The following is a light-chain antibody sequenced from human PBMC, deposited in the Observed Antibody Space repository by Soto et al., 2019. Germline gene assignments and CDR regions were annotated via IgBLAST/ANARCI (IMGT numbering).Light chain of an antibody. V-gene: IGKV3-11*01. CDR2: DAS. CDR3: QQRSNWPIT. CDR1: QSVRTY. Sequence: EIVLTQSPGTLSLSPGHRAALSCKASQSVRTYVGWYQQKPGQAPRLLIYDASSRATGIPARFSGSGSGTDFTLTISSLEPEDFAVYYCQQRSNWPITFGQGTRLEIK. J-gene: IGKJ5*01.